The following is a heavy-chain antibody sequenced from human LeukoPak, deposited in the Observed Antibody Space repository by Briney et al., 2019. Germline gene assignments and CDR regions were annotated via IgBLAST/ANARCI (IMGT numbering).Heavy chain of an antibody. V-gene: IGHV3-23*01. CDR1: GCTFSSYA. CDR3: AKDPAKAVLTVYPDV. D-gene: IGHD2-8*01. J-gene: IGHJ6*04. CDR2: ICGSGGST. Sequence: PGGSLRLSCAASGCTFSSYAMSWVRQAPGKGLEWVSAICGSGGSTYYADSVKGPFTISRDNSKNTLYMQMNSLRAEDTAVYYCAKDPAKAVLTVYPDVWGKGTTVTVSS.